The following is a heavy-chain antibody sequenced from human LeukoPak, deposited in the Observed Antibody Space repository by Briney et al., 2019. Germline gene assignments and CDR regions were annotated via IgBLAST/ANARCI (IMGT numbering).Heavy chain of an antibody. Sequence: GGSLRLSCAASGFTFSDYWMHWVRQAPVKGLVWVSRIYSDGRTTDYADSVRGRFTISRDNAKNMLYLQMSGLNAEDTAVYYCVRETFIAMVGSHALDIRGQGTMVTVSS. J-gene: IGHJ3*02. CDR3: VRETFIAMVGSHALDI. CDR2: IYSDGRTT. CDR1: GFTFSDYW. V-gene: IGHV3-74*01. D-gene: IGHD6-19*01.